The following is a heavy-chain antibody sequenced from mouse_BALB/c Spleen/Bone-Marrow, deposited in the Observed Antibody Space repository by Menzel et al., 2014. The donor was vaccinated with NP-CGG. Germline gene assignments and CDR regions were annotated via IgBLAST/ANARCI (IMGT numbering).Heavy chain of an antibody. J-gene: IGHJ3*01. CDR2: IHPSDSET. Sequence: VQLQQSGAELVRPGASEKLPCKASGYSFTNYWMNWMKQRPGQGLEWIGMIHPSDSETRLNQKFKDKATLTVDKSSSTAYMQLSSPTSEDSAVYYCASDDYDGSWFAYWGQGTLVTVSA. CDR3: ASDDYDGSWFAY. V-gene: IGHV1-74*01. D-gene: IGHD2-4*01. CDR1: GYSFTNYW.